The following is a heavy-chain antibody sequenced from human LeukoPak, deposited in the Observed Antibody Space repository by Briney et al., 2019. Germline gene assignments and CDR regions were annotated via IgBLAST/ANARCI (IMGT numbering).Heavy chain of an antibody. CDR2: MNRDGSEK. J-gene: IGHJ6*02. V-gene: IGHV3-7*01. Sequence: GGSLRLSCAASGFTFSDYWLSWVRQAPGEGLEWVANMNRDGSEKNYVDSMKGRITISRDNAKNSLYLQMNSLRVEDTAVYYCARDGGIIRFGGQDVWGQGTTVTVS. CDR3: ARDGGIIRFGGQDV. CDR1: GFTFSDYW. D-gene: IGHD3-16*01.